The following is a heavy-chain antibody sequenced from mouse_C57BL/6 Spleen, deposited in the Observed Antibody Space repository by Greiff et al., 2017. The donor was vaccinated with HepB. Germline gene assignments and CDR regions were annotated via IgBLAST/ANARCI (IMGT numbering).Heavy chain of an antibody. Sequence: EVKLMESGPELVKPGASVKMSCKASGYTFTDYNMHWVKQSHGKSLEWIGYINPNNGGTSYNQKFKGKATLTVNKSSSTAYMELRSLTSEDSAVYYCAREFITTVVDAMDYWGQGTSVTVSS. CDR1: GYTFTDYN. V-gene: IGHV1-22*01. D-gene: IGHD1-1*01. CDR3: AREFITTVVDAMDY. CDR2: INPNNGGT. J-gene: IGHJ4*01.